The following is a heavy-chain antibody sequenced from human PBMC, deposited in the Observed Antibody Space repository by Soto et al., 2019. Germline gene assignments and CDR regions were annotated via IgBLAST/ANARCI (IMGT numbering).Heavy chain of an antibody. Sequence: QVQLVESGGGVVQPGRSLRLSCAASGFTFSSYAMHWVRQAPGKGLEWVAVISYDGSNKYYADSVKGRFTISRDNSKNTLYLQMNSLRAEDTAVYYCAPGGGATYYDFWSGYYDYYYYGMDVWGQGTTVTVSS. D-gene: IGHD3-3*01. J-gene: IGHJ6*02. V-gene: IGHV3-30-3*01. CDR1: GFTFSSYA. CDR2: ISYDGSNK. CDR3: APGGGATYYDFWSGYYDYYYYGMDV.